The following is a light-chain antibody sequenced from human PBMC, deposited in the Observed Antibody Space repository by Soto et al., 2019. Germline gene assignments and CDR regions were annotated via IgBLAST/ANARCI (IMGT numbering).Light chain of an antibody. J-gene: IGKJ3*01. Sequence: EIVMTQSPATLSVSPGERATLSCRASQSVSSNLAWYQQKPGQAPRLLIYGASTRATGIPARFSGSGSGTEFTLTISSLQSEDFAVYYCQQYNNWPGFGPGTKVHIK. CDR3: QQYNNWPG. CDR1: QSVSSN. CDR2: GAS. V-gene: IGKV3-15*01.